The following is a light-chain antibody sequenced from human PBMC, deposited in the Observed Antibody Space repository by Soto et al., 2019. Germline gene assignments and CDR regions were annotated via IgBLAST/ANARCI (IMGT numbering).Light chain of an antibody. CDR3: QQRSYWPPT. J-gene: IGKJ3*01. Sequence: EIVLTQSPAILSLSPGERATLSCRASQSVSSYLAWYQQKPGQAPRLLIYDTSNRATGVPARFSGSGSGTEFTLTISSLEPEDFAVYYCQQRSYWPPTFGPGTKVDIK. CDR2: DTS. V-gene: IGKV3-11*01. CDR1: QSVSSY.